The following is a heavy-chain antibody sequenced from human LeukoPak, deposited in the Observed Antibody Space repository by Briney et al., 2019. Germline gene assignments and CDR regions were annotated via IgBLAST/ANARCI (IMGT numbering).Heavy chain of an antibody. CDR3: ARDSTVTTSYYYYGMDV. V-gene: IGHV3-48*02. D-gene: IGHD4-17*01. J-gene: IGHJ6*02. Sequence: GGSLRLSCAASGFTFSSDSMNWVRQAPGKGLEWVSYISSSSSTIHYADSVKGRFTISRDNAKNSLYLQMNILREEDTAVYYCARDSTVTTSYYYYGMDVWGQGTTVTVSS. CDR2: ISSSSSTI. CDR1: GFTFSSDS.